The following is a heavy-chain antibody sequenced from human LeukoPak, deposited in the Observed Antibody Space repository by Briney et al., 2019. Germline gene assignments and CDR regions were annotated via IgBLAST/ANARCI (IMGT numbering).Heavy chain of an antibody. CDR2: IDPSDSDT. D-gene: IGHD1-26*01. CDR3: ARPHRVGATVFDY. CDR1: GYSFTSYW. V-gene: IGHV5-51*01. J-gene: IGHJ4*02. Sequence: GESLKISCKASGYSFTSYWIAWVRQIPGKGLEWIGIIDPSDSDTTYSPSFQGQVTISVDKSFSTAYLQWRSLKDSDTAMYYCARPHRVGATVFDYWGQGTLVTVSS.